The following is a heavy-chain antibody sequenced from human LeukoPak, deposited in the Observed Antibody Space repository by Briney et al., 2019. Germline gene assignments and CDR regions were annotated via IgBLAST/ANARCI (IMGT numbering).Heavy chain of an antibody. J-gene: IGHJ4*02. V-gene: IGHV4-59*08. CDR1: GGSISSYY. CDR2: IYYSGST. D-gene: IGHD1-1*01. CDR3: ARWSGWNDPYYFDY. Sequence: SETLSLTCTVSGGSISSYYWSWIRQPPGKGLEWIGYIYYSGSTNYNPSLKSRVTISVDTSKNQFSLKLSSVTAAHTAVYYCARWSGWNDPYYFDYWGQGTLVTVSS.